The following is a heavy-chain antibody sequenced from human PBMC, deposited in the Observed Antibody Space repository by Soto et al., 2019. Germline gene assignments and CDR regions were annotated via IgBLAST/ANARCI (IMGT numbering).Heavy chain of an antibody. V-gene: IGHV1-18*01. CDR1: GYTFTSYG. D-gene: IGHD3-10*01. CDR2: ISAYNGNT. CDR3: ARDGWFGELLSYYYYYYGMDV. J-gene: IGHJ6*02. Sequence: ASVKVSCKASGYTFTSYGISWVRQAPGQGLEWMGWISAYNGNTNYAQKLQGRVTMTTDTSTSTAYMELRSLRSDDTAAYYCARDGWFGELLSYYYYYYGMDVWGQGTTVTVSS.